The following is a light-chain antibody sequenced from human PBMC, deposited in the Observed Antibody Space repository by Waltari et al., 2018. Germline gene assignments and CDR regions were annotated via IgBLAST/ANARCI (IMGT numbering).Light chain of an antibody. CDR1: SSDVGAYNF. CDR2: DVT. J-gene: IGLJ2*01. Sequence: QSALTQPASVSGSPGQSITISCTGTSSDVGAYNFVYWYQQHPGKAPKLMIYDVTSRPSGISDRFSGSKSDNTASLTISGLQTGDEAVYFCSSYTTASTVVFGGGTKLTVL. CDR3: SSYTTASTVV. V-gene: IGLV2-14*03.